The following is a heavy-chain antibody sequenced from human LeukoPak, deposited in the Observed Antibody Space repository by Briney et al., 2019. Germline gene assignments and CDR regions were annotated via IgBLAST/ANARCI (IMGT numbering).Heavy chain of an antibody. CDR1: GFTFDVYA. J-gene: IGHJ4*02. D-gene: IGHD3-10*01. CDR2: ISWDGGGT. V-gene: IGHV3-43D*03. CDR3: AKDMAAYYYASGNIDY. Sequence: GGSLRLSCAPSGFTFDVYAMHGVRQAPGKGLEWVSLISWDGGGTYYADSVKGRFSISRDNSKNSLYLQMNSLRAEDTALYYCAKDMAAYYYASGNIDYWGQGTLVTVSS.